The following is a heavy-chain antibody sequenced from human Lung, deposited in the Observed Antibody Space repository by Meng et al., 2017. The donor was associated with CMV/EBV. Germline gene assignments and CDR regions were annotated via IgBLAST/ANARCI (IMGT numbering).Heavy chain of an antibody. J-gene: IGHJ4*02. CDR2: IYLRDSET. CDR1: GYNFW. V-gene: IGHV5-51*01. CDR3: ARLSDDILTGYFVPPFDY. D-gene: IGHD3-9*01. Sequence: KXSCXAPGYNFWIGWVRQMPGKGLEWMGIIYLRDSETKYSPSFQGQVTISADKSINTAYLQWSSLKASDTAMYYCARLSDDILTGYFVPPFDYLGRGTLVTFSS.